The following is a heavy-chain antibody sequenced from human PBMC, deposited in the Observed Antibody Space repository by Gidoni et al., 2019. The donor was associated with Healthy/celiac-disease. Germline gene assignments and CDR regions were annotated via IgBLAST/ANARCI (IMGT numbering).Heavy chain of an antibody. J-gene: IGHJ3*02. Sequence: QVQLQQSGPGLVKPSQTLSLTCAISGASVPSNSAAWNWIRQSPSRGLEWLGRTYYRSKWYNDYAVSVKSRITINPDTSKNQFSLQLNSVTPEDTAVYYCARDAVFSGSYWNDAFDIWGQGTMVTVSS. CDR3: ARDAVFSGSYWNDAFDI. CDR1: GASVPSNSAA. D-gene: IGHD1-26*01. CDR2: TYYRSKWYN. V-gene: IGHV6-1*01.